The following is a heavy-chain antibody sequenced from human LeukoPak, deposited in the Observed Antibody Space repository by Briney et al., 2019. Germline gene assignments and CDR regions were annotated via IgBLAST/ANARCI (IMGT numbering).Heavy chain of an antibody. CDR3: ARGAQWLVRGYDY. J-gene: IGHJ4*02. V-gene: IGHV4-38-2*01. Sequence: PSETLSLTCAVSGYSISSGYYWGWIRQPPGKGLEWVGSIYHSGSTYYNPSLKSRVTISVDTSKNQFSLKLSSVTAADTAVYYCARGAQWLVRGYDYWGQGTLVTVSS. CDR1: GYSISSGYY. CDR2: IYHSGST. D-gene: IGHD6-19*01.